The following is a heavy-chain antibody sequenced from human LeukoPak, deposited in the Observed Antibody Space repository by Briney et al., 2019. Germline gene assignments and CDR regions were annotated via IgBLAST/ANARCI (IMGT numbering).Heavy chain of an antibody. Sequence: GGSLRLSCAASGFTFSTYSMNWVRQAPGKGLEWVSYISSSSSTIYYADSVKGRFTISRDNAKNSLYLQMNSLRAEDTAVYYCARDARTWYASSGGYFDYWGQGTLVTVSS. CDR1: GFTFSTYS. V-gene: IGHV3-48*04. CDR2: ISSSSSTI. D-gene: IGHD2-2*01. J-gene: IGHJ4*02. CDR3: ARDARTWYASSGGYFDY.